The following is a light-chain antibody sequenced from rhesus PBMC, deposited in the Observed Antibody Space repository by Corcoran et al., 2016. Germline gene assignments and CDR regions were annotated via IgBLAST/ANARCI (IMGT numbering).Light chain of an antibody. Sequence: DIQMTQSPSSLSASVGDTVTITCQASQGISKYLAWYQQKQGKAPKLLIYDASTLQSGVPTRLSGSGSGTEFTLTISSLQPEDFATYYCQQHNSYPPWTFGQGTKVEIK. CDR3: QQHNSYPPWT. V-gene: IGKV1-25*01. CDR1: QGISKY. J-gene: IGKJ1*01. CDR2: DAS.